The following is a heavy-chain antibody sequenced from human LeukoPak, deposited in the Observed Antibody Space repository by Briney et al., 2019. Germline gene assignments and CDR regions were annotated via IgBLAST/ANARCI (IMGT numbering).Heavy chain of an antibody. V-gene: IGHV4-34*01. CDR2: INHSGST. CDR3: ARGTAPDY. J-gene: IGHJ4*02. CDR1: GGSFSGYY. Sequence: SETLSLTCAVYGGSFSGYYWSWIRQPPGKGLEWIGEINHSGSTNYNPSLKSRVTISVDTSKNQFSLKLSSVTAADTAVYYCARGTAPDYRGQGTLVTVSS. D-gene: IGHD6-25*01.